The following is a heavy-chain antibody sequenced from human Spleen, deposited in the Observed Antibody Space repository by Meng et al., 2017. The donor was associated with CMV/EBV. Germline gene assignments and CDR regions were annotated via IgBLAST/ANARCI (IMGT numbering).Heavy chain of an antibody. CDR1: GFTFSIYA. D-gene: IGHD2-2*01. J-gene: IGHJ3*01. V-gene: IGHV3-30-3*01. Sequence: GESLKISCAASGFTFSIYAMHWVRQAPGKGLEWVAVISYDGNNNNYADSVKGRFTISRDNSNNTLYLQMISLGVDDTAVYYCARVSPSAIVVVPAPLAEAFDFWGQGTTVTVSS. CDR3: ARVSPSAIVVVPAPLAEAFDF. CDR2: ISYDGNNN.